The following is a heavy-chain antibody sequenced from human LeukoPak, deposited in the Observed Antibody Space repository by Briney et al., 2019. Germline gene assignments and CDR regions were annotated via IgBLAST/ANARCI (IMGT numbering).Heavy chain of an antibody. V-gene: IGHV3-49*03. CDR1: GFTFGDYG. CDR3: ARVPRGGITASWFDP. CDR2: IRSNTYGGST. D-gene: IGHD6-13*01. J-gene: IGHJ5*02. Sequence: PGGSLRLSCEGSGFTFGDYGVGWFRQAPGKGLQWVTSIRSNTYGGSTEYVPSVKGRFTISRDDSNSIAYLQMNSLKAEDTAIYYCARVPRGGITASWFDPWGQGTLVTVSS.